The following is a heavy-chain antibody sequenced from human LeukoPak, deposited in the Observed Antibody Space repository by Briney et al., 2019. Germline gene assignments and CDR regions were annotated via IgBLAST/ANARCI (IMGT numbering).Heavy chain of an antibody. CDR3: AAEVGDYVDY. CDR2: IYYSGST. Sequence: SETLSLTCTVSGGSVSSGGFYWTWIRQPPGKGLEWIGYIYYSGSTNYNPSLKGRVTISVDTSKNQFSLKLSSVTAADTAVYYCAAEVGDYVDYWGQGTLVTVSS. V-gene: IGHV4-61*08. D-gene: IGHD1-26*01. J-gene: IGHJ4*02. CDR1: GGSVSSGGFY.